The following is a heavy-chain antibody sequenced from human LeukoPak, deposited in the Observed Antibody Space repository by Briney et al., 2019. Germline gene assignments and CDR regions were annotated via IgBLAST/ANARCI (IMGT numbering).Heavy chain of an antibody. CDR1: GYSFTSYW. CDR3: VRRNRVVTGGGYDY. D-gene: IGHD4-23*01. CDR2: ICPGDSDT. Sequence: GESLKISCKVSGYSFTSYWIGWVRQMPGKGLEWMGLICPGDSDTRYSPSFQGRVTLSADKSISTAYLQWSSLKASDTAMYYCVRRNRVVTGGGYDYWGQGTLVTVSS. V-gene: IGHV5-51*01. J-gene: IGHJ4*02.